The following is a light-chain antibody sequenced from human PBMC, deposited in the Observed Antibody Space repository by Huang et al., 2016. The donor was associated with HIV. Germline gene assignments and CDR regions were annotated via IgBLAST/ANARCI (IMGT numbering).Light chain of an antibody. Sequence: EIVLTQSPATLSLSPGERATLSCRSSQSVSNDLAWFQKKPGQAPRLLIYDTSNRAPGTPARFSGSGSGTDFSLTISSLEPEDFAVYYCHQRSSWPPVTFGQGTRLDIK. CDR3: HQRSSWPPVT. CDR2: DTS. J-gene: IGKJ5*01. V-gene: IGKV3-11*01. CDR1: QSVSND.